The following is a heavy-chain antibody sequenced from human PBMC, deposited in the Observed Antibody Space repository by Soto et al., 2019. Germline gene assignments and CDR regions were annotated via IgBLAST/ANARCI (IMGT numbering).Heavy chain of an antibody. D-gene: IGHD3-10*01. Sequence: EVQLVESGGGLVKPGGSLRLSCAASGFTFSRHAMNWVRQAPGKGLEWVSSIDSSSSFIYYADSVKGRFTISRDNAKNSLYLQMSSLRAEDTAVYYCARDPLWFGEIGYFDYWGQGALVTVSS. CDR1: GFTFSRHA. CDR3: ARDPLWFGEIGYFDY. CDR2: IDSSSSFI. V-gene: IGHV3-21*01. J-gene: IGHJ4*02.